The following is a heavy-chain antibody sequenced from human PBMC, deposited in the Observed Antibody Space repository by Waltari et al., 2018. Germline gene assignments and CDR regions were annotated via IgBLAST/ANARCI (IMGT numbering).Heavy chain of an antibody. CDR3: AGSLDDSSGYYYFFDY. D-gene: IGHD3-22*01. CDR2: STPIFGTA. V-gene: IGHV1-69*05. Sequence: QVQLVQSGAEVKKPGSSVKVSCQASGGTFSSYAISWVRQAPGQGLEWMGGSTPIFGTANYERKFQGRVTITTDKSTCTAYMELSSLRSEDTALYYCAGSLDDSSGYYYFFDYWGQGTLVTVSS. CDR1: GGTFSSYA. J-gene: IGHJ4*02.